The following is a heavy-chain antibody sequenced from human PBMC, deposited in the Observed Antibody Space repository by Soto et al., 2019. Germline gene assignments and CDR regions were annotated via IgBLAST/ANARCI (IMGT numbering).Heavy chain of an antibody. V-gene: IGHV1-8*01. CDR1: GYTFTSYD. D-gene: IGHD3-3*01. Sequence: QVQLVQSGAEVKKPGASVKVSCKASGYTFTSYDINWVRQATGQGLEWMGWMNPNSGKTGYGKKFQGRVTMTRNTAISTAYMELSSLRSEGTGVYYCARAMYFWSGSGGMDVWGQGTTVTVSS. J-gene: IGHJ6*02. CDR2: MNPNSGKT. CDR3: ARAMYFWSGSGGMDV.